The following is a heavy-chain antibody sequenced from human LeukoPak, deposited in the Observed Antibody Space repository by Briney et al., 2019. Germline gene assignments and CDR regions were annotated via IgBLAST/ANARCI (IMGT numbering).Heavy chain of an antibody. J-gene: IGHJ4*02. V-gene: IGHV3-33*01. Sequence: GGPLRLSCAASGFTFSSYGMRWVRQAPAKGLEGGAVIWYDGSKKYHADSVKGRFTISRDNPTNTLYLQMNSLRAEDTAMYYCVRDAIVGFFDYWGQGTLVTVSS. CDR2: IWYDGSKK. D-gene: IGHD2-15*01. CDR1: GFTFSSYG. CDR3: VRDAIVGFFDY.